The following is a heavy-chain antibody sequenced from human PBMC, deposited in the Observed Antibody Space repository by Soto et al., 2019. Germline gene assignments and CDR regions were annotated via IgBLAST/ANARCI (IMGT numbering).Heavy chain of an antibody. CDR2: IIPFFRGT. V-gene: IGHV1-69*13. Sequence: SVKVSCKASGGTFSSQAISWVRQAPGQGLEWMGQIIPFFRGTKYAQKFQGRVTITADDSTSTAYMDLSSLRSEDTAVYYCARDVPIHYYDSTYYYYAMDVWGQGTTVTVSS. J-gene: IGHJ6*02. CDR1: GGTFSSQA. D-gene: IGHD3-22*01. CDR3: ARDVPIHYYDSTYYYYAMDV.